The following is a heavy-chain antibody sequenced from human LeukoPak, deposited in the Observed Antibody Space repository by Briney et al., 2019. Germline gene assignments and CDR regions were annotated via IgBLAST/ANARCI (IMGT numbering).Heavy chain of an antibody. D-gene: IGHD5-24*01. V-gene: IGHV3-23*01. J-gene: IGHJ4*02. CDR2: ISGSGGST. CDR3: ARVRRDGYNLLDY. CDR1: GFTFSSYA. Sequence: QSGGSLRLSCAASGFTFSSYAMSWVRLAPGKGLEWVSAISGSGGSTYYADSVKGRFTISRDNSKNTLYLQMNSLRAEDTAVYYCARVRRDGYNLLDYWGQGTLVTVSS.